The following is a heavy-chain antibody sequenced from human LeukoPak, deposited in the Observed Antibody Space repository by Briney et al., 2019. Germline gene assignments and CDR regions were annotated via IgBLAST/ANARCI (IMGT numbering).Heavy chain of an antibody. CDR3: ARQVVGYCSSTSCQGNNFDY. Sequence: SETLSLTCTVSGGSISSSSYYWGWIRQPPGKGLEWIGSIYYSGSTYYNPSLKSRVTISVDTSKNQFSLKLSSVTAADTAVYYCARQVVGYCSSTSCQGNNFDYWGQGTLVTVSS. CDR2: IYYSGST. CDR1: GGSISSSSYY. J-gene: IGHJ4*02. V-gene: IGHV4-39*01. D-gene: IGHD2-2*01.